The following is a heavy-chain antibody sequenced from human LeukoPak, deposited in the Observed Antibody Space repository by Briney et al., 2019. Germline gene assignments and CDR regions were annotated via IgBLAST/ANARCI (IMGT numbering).Heavy chain of an antibody. CDR3: ARQTTQAMIVVGIDY. CDR1: GGSISSSSYY. CDR2: IYYSGST. J-gene: IGHJ4*02. V-gene: IGHV4-39*01. Sequence: SETLSLTCTVSGGSISSSSYYWGWIRQPPGKGLEWIGSIYYSGSTYYNPSLKSRVTISVDTSKNQFSLKLSSVTAADTAVYYCARQTTQAMIVVGIDYWGQGTLVTVSS. D-gene: IGHD3-22*01.